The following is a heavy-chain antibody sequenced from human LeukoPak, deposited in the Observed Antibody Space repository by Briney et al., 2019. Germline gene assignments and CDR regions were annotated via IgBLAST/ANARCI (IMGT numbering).Heavy chain of an antibody. CDR2: ISSSSSYI. D-gene: IGHD3-10*01. CDR3: ARGGGRDGSGSYYNYY. CDR1: GFTFSSYS. Sequence: GGSLRLSCAASGFTFSSYSMNWVRQAPGKGLEWVSSISSSSSYIYYADSVKGRFTISRDNAKNSLYLQMNSLRAEDTAVYYCARGGGRDGSGSYYNYYWGQGTLVTVSS. J-gene: IGHJ4*02. V-gene: IGHV3-21*01.